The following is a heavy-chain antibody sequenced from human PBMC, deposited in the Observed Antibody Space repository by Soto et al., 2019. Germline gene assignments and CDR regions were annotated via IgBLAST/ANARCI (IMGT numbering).Heavy chain of an antibody. CDR3: ARAEGWELQVYFDY. Sequence: LCGGSISSGGYYWSWIRQHPGKGLEWIGYIYYSGSTYYNPSLKSRVTISVDTSKNQFSLKLSSVTAADTAVYYCARAEGWELQVYFDYWGQGTLVTVSS. CDR2: IYYSGST. J-gene: IGHJ4*02. V-gene: IGHV4-31*02. CDR1: GGSISSGGYY. D-gene: IGHD1-26*01.